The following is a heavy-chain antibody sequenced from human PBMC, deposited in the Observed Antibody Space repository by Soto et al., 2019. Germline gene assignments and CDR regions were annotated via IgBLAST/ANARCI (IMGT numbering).Heavy chain of an antibody. D-gene: IGHD2-2*01. CDR3: ARDSVVVPAAKYGMDV. V-gene: IGHV4-4*02. Sequence: SETLSLTCAVSGGSISSSKWWSWVRQPPGKGLEWIGEIYHSGSTNYNPSLKSRVTISVDKSKNQFSLKLSSVTAADTAVYYCARDSVVVPAAKYGMDVWGQGTTVTVSS. CDR1: GGSISSSKW. CDR2: IYHSGST. J-gene: IGHJ6*02.